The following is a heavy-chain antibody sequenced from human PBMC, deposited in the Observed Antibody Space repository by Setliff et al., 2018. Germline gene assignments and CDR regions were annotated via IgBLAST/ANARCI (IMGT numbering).Heavy chain of an antibody. CDR2: IYTSGTT. D-gene: IGHD4-17*01. CDR3: ERGRLLYVGDSHYFDN. Sequence: SETLSLTCTVSGGSLSSGPYYWTWVRQPAGKGLEWIGHIYTSGTTNYSPSLKSRVTISADTSKNQFSLQLSSVTATDTDVYYCERGRLLYVGDSHYFDNWGQGTLVTVSS. J-gene: IGHJ4*02. V-gene: IGHV4-61*09. CDR1: GGSLSSGPYY.